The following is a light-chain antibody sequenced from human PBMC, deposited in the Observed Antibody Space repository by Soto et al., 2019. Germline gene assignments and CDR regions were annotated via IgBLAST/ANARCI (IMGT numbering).Light chain of an antibody. CDR3: QQYNNWLA. CDR1: QSLSSN. CDR2: DAS. Sequence: EMVMTHSPATLSVSPGERATLSCRASQSLSSNVAWYQQKPGQAPRLLIYDASTRATGIPARFSGSGSGTEFTLTISSLQSEDFAVYYCQQYNNWLAFGQGTKLEI. J-gene: IGKJ2*01. V-gene: IGKV3-15*01.